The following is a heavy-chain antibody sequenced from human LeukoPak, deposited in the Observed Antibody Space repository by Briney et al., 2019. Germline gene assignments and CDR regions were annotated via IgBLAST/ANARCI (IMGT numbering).Heavy chain of an antibody. D-gene: IGHD4-17*01. J-gene: IGHJ4*02. CDR1: GFTFSGSA. V-gene: IGHV3-9*01. CDR2: ISWNSGSI. CDR3: AKDIGDYGDYAAFDY. Sequence: PGGSLRLSCAASGFTFSGSAMHWVRQAPGKGLEWVSGISWNSGSIGYADSVKGRFTISRDNAKNSLYLQMNSLRAEDTALYYCAKDIGDYGDYAAFDYWGQGTLVTVSS.